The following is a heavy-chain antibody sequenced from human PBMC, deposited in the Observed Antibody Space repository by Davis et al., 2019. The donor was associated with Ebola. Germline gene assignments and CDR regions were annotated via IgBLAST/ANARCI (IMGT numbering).Heavy chain of an antibody. J-gene: IGHJ3*01. Sequence: MPSITMSLTCTPPGGSVNSVSYYWTWIRLPPWNALEWIGNVYYSGTTTYNPSLKSPVTISVDTSENQFSLNVISVTAADTAVYYCARDYWSTEGAFDVWGQGTLVTVSS. CDR2: VYYSGTT. CDR1: GGSVNSVSYY. D-gene: IGHD2-8*02. CDR3: ARDYWSTEGAFDV. V-gene: IGHV4-61*01.